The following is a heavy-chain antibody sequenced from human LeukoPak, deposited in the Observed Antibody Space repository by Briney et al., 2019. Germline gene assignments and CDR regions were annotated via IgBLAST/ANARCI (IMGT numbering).Heavy chain of an antibody. V-gene: IGHV1-46*01. CDR3: ARFDFWVDF. CDR2: IYSSGGST. Sequence: ASVKVSCKASGYTYTSYYMHWVRQAPGQELEWMGIIYSSGGSTSYAQKLQGRVTNPRDTSTSTVYMEVSSPRYEDTPGHYCARFDFWVDFWGQGTLVTVSA. J-gene: IGHJ4*02. CDR1: GYTYTSYY. D-gene: IGHD3-3*01.